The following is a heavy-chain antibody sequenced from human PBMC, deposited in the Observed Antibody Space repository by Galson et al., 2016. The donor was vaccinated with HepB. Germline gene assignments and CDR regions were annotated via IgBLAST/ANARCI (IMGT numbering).Heavy chain of an antibody. J-gene: IGHJ3*01. V-gene: IGHV3-11*04. CDR3: AREGSVVKPTDPVSAFDF. CDR1: GFTFSDYY. Sequence: SLRLSCAASGFTFSDYYMSWVRQPPGKGLEYIAYIDSSRTITYYADSVKGRFTISRDNAKDSLYLQMYSLRAEDTATYYCAREGSVVKPTDPVSAFDFWGQGTVVTVSS. CDR2: IDSSRTIT. D-gene: IGHD1-1*01.